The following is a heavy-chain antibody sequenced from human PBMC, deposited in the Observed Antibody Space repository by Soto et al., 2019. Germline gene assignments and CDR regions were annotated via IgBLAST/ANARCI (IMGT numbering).Heavy chain of an antibody. Sequence: GGSLRLSCAASGFTFSNAWMNWVRQAPGKGLEWVGRIKSKTDGGTTDYAAPVKGRFTISRDDSKNTLYLQMNSLKTEDTAVYYCTTYYYDSSGSSPFDYWGQGTLVTVSS. CDR3: TTYYYDSSGSSPFDY. D-gene: IGHD3-22*01. CDR1: GFTFSNAW. CDR2: IKSKTDGGTT. V-gene: IGHV3-15*07. J-gene: IGHJ4*02.